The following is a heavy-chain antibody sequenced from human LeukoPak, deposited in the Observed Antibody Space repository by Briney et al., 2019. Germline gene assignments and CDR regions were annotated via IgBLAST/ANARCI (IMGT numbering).Heavy chain of an antibody. CDR3: ARSSGYDWNYYYYYMDV. CDR2: ISSSSGYI. D-gene: IGHD5-12*01. J-gene: IGHJ6*03. CDR1: GFTFSSYS. V-gene: IGHV3-21*01. Sequence: GGSLRLSCAASGFTFSSYSMNWVRQAPGKGPEWVSSISSSSGYIYHADSVQGRFTISRDNAKNSLYLQMNSLRAEDTAVYYCARSSGYDWNYYYYYMDVWGKGTTVTVSS.